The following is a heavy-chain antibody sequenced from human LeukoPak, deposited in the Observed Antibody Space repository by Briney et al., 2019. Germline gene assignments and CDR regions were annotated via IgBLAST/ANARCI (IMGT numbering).Heavy chain of an antibody. V-gene: IGHV3-23*01. CDR3: AQISVDTSRNRWADFDS. CDR1: GFTFSNCA. J-gene: IGHJ4*02. CDR2: IPESGSNP. Sequence: GGSLRLSCAASGFTFSNCAMTWVRQTPDKGLEWVSTIPESGSNPFYADSVKGRFTISRDNSKNMLYLQMNSLRAEDTAIYYCAQISVDTSRNRWADFDSWGQGILVTVSS. D-gene: IGHD5-18*01.